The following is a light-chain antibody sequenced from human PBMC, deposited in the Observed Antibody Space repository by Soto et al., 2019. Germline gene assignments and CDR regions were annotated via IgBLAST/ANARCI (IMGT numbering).Light chain of an antibody. V-gene: IGKV3-20*01. J-gene: IGKJ5*01. CDR3: HQYGTSPTT. Sequence: EIVLTHSPGTLSLSPGERGPLSCRARQYINNYLAWYQQKPGQPPRLLIYGASTRAPGIPDRFSASGSGTDFTLTISRLEPEDFVVYICHQYGTSPTTFGQGTRLEIK. CDR1: QYINNY. CDR2: GAS.